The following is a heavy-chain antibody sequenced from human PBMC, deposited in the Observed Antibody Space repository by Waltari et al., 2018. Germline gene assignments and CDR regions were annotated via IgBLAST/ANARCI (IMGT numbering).Heavy chain of an antibody. V-gene: IGHV4-38-2*02. D-gene: IGHD1-26*01. CDR3: ARLVGASYFDY. Sequence: QVQLQESGPGLVKPSETLSLTCTVSGYSISSGYYWGWIRQPPGKGLEWIGSIYHSGRTYYNPSLKSRVTISVDTSKNQFSLKLSSVTAADTAVYYCARLVGASYFDYWGQGTLVTVSS. J-gene: IGHJ4*02. CDR2: IYHSGRT. CDR1: GYSISSGYY.